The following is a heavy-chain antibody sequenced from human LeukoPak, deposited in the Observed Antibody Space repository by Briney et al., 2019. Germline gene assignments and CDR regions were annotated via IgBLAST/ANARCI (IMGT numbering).Heavy chain of an antibody. D-gene: IGHD2-2*01. V-gene: IGHV3-23*01. Sequence: GGSLRLSCAASGFTFASHAMTWVRQAPGKGLEWVSSISATDGSTYYADSVRGRFTISRDNSKNTLFLQMNSLGAEDTALYYCVACASASCYGDRFDPWGRGTLVTVSS. CDR2: ISATDGST. J-gene: IGHJ5*02. CDR3: VACASASCYGDRFDP. CDR1: GFTFASHA.